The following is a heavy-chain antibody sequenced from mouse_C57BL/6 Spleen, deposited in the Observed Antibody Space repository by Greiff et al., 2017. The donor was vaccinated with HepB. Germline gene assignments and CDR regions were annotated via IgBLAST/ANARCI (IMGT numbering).Heavy chain of an antibody. Sequence: VQLVESGAELARPGASVKLSCKASGYTFTSYGISWVKQRTGQGLEWIGEIYPRSGNTYYNEKFKGKATLTADKSSSTAYMELRSLTSEDSAVYFCARSTVVDGAYWGQGTLVTVSA. CDR2: IYPRSGNT. CDR3: ARSTVVDGAY. J-gene: IGHJ3*01. D-gene: IGHD1-1*01. V-gene: IGHV1-81*01. CDR1: GYTFTSYG.